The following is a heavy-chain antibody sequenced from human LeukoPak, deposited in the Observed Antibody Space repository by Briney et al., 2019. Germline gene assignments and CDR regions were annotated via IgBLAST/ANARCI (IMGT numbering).Heavy chain of an antibody. D-gene: IGHD1-26*01. CDR3: ARDLGADY. CDR1: GFTFSTSA. J-gene: IGHJ4*02. CDR2: ISGSGNSP. Sequence: GGSLRLSCAASGFTFSTSAMTWVRQAPGRGLELVSSISGSGNSPYYADSLKGRFTISRDNAKNSLYLQMNSLRAEDTAVYYCARDLGADYWGQGTLVTVSS. V-gene: IGHV3-23*01.